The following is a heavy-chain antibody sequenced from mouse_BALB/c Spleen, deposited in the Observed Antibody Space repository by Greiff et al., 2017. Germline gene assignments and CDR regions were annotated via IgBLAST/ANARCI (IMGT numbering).Heavy chain of an antibody. CDR3: ARDHYGGAWFAY. D-gene: IGHD1-2*01. V-gene: IGHV5-6-3*01. CDR2: INSNGGST. Sequence: EVKLQESGGGLVQPGGSLKLSCAASGFTFSSYGMSWVRQTPDKRLELVATINSNGGSTYYPDSVKGRFTISRDNAKNTLYLQMSSLKSEDTAMYYCARDHYGGAWFAYWGQGTLVTVSA. CDR1: GFTFSSYG. J-gene: IGHJ3*01.